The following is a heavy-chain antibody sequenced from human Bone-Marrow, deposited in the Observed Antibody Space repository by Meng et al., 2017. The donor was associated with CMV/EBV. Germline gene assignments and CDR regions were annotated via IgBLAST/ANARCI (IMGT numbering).Heavy chain of an antibody. J-gene: IGHJ6*02. V-gene: IGHV4-59*01. CDR2: IYYSGST. Sequence: GSLRLSCTVSGGSISSYYWSWIRQPPGKGLEWIGYIYYSGSTNYNPSLKSRVTISVDTSKNQFSLKLSSVTAADTAVYYCARGAVPAAIWSSYYYGVDVWGQGTTVTVSS. CDR3: ARGAVPAAIWSSYYYGVDV. CDR1: GGSISSYY. D-gene: IGHD2-2*02.